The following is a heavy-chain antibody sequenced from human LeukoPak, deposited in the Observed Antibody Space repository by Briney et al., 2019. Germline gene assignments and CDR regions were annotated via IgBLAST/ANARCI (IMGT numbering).Heavy chain of an antibody. V-gene: IGHV5-51*01. CDR2: IYPGDSDT. Sequence: GESLKISCKGSGYSFTSYWIGWVRQMPGKGLEWMGIIYPGDSDTRYSPSFQGQVTISADKSISTAYLQWSSLKASDTAMYYCARHRYGSGSYYTYYFDYWGQGTLVTVSS. D-gene: IGHD3-10*01. CDR3: ARHRYGSGSYYTYYFDY. CDR1: GYSFTSYW. J-gene: IGHJ4*02.